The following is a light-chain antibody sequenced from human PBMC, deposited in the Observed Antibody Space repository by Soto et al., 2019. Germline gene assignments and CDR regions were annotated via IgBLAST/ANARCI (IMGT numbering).Light chain of an antibody. V-gene: IGKV2-28*01. CDR1: QSLLHSNGYNY. J-gene: IGKJ1*01. CDR2: LGS. Sequence: DIVITQSPLSLPVTPGEPASISCRSSQSLLHSNGYNYLDWYLQKPGQSPQLLIYLGSNRASGVPDRFSGSESGTDFTLKISRVEAVDVGVYYCMQALQTPWTFGQGTKVEIK. CDR3: MQALQTPWT.